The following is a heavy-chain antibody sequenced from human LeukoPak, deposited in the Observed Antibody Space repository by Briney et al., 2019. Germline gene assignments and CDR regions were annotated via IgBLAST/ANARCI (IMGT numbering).Heavy chain of an antibody. V-gene: IGHV1-46*04. CDR1: GYTFTSYY. D-gene: IGHD6-13*01. CDR3: ARGLSTSWQNFDY. CDR2: IDPSGGST. J-gene: IGHJ4*02. Sequence: ASVKVSCKASGYTFTSYYIHWVRQAPGQGLEWMGIIDPSGGSTNYPQKLQGRVTMTRDTSTSTVYMELGSLRSEDTAVYYCARGLSTSWQNFDYWGQGTLVTVSS.